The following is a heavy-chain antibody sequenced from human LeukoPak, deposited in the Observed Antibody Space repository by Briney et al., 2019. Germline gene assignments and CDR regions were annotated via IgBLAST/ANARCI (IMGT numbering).Heavy chain of an antibody. Sequence: GGSLRLSCAASGFTVSSNYMSWVRQAPGKGLEWASVIYSGGSTYYADSVKGRFTISRDNSKNTLYLQMNSLRAEDTAVYYCARGGGYSGYESFDYWGQGTLVTVSS. CDR2: IYSGGST. CDR1: GFTVSSNY. V-gene: IGHV3-53*01. J-gene: IGHJ4*02. D-gene: IGHD5-12*01. CDR3: ARGGGYSGYESFDY.